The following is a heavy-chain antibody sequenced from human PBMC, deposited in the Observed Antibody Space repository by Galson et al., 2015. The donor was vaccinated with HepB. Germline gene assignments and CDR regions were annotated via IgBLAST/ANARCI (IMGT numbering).Heavy chain of an antibody. CDR3: ASSAAAAGRGYYYYGMDV. CDR2: IYPGDSDT. J-gene: IGHJ6*02. CDR1: GYSFTSYW. Sequence: QSGAEVKKPGESLKISCKGSGYSFTSYWIGWVRQMPGKGLEWMGIIYPGDSDTRYSPSFQGQVTISADKSISTPYLQWSSLKASDTAMYYCASSAAAAGRGYYYYGMDVWGQGTTVTVSS. D-gene: IGHD6-13*01. V-gene: IGHV5-51*01.